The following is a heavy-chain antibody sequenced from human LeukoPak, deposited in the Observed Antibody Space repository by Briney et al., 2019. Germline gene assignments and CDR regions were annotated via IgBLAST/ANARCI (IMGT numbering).Heavy chain of an antibody. J-gene: IGHJ4*02. D-gene: IGHD3-22*01. CDR2: IIPIFGTA. V-gene: IGHV1-69*05. CDR1: GGTFSSYA. CDR3: AREGDSSGYYYKKVYDFDY. Sequence: SVKVSCKASGGTFSSYAISWVRQAPGQGLEWMGRIIPIFGTANYAQKFQGRVTITTDESTSTAYMELSSLRSEDTAVYYCAREGDSSGYYYKKVYDFDYWGQGTLVTVSS.